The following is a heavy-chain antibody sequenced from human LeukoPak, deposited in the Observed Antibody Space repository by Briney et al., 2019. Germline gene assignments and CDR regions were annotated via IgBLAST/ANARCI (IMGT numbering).Heavy chain of an antibody. D-gene: IGHD6-13*01. CDR1: GFTFSSYD. J-gene: IGHJ4*02. CDR2: ILPGGGDT. V-gene: IGHV3-23*01. CDR3: AKAWPAAGTFDS. Sequence: GGSRRLSCAAPGFTFSSYDMTWVRQAPGKGLEWVSTILPGGGDTYYADSVKGRFTISRDTSKNTLYLQMNTLRVEDTAVYYCAKAWPAAGTFDSWGQGSLVTVSS.